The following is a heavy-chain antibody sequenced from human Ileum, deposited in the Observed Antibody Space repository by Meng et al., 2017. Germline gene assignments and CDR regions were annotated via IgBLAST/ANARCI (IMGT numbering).Heavy chain of an antibody. CDR1: GFTFSSYA. J-gene: IGHJ4*02. V-gene: IGHV3-23*01. Sequence: EVQLLEAGGGLVQPGGSLRPSCAASGFTFSSYAMSWVRQAPGEGLEWVSTISGSGGSTYYADSVKGRFTISRDNSKNTLYLQMNSLRAEDTALYYCVKDLGGNPDYWGQGTLVTVSS. CDR2: ISGSGGST. D-gene: IGHD4-23*01. CDR3: VKDLGGNPDY.